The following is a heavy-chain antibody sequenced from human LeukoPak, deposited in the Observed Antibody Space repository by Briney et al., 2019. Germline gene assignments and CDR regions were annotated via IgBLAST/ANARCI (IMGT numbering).Heavy chain of an antibody. J-gene: IGHJ4*02. D-gene: IGHD3-22*01. CDR1: GYTFTSYA. CDR2: INAGNGNT. V-gene: IGHV1-3*01. Sequence: ASVKVSCKASGYTFTSYAMHWVRQAPGQRLEWMGWINAGNGNTKYSQKFQGRVTITRDTSASTAYMELSSLRSEDTAVYYCARDPPSSYYDSSGYLDYWGQGTLVTVSS. CDR3: ARDPPSSYYDSSGYLDY.